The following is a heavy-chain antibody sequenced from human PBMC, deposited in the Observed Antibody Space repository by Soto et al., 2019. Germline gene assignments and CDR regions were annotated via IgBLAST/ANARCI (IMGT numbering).Heavy chain of an antibody. Sequence: PSETLSLTCTVSGGSVSSGSYYWSWIRQPPGKGLEWIGYIYYSGSTNYNPSLKSRVTISVDTSKNQFSLKLSSVTAADTAVYYCARSKAAAGTSRNLLYYYGMDVWGQGTTVTVSS. V-gene: IGHV4-61*01. D-gene: IGHD6-13*01. CDR3: ARSKAAAGTSRNLLYYYGMDV. CDR1: GGSVSSGSYY. J-gene: IGHJ6*02. CDR2: IYYSGST.